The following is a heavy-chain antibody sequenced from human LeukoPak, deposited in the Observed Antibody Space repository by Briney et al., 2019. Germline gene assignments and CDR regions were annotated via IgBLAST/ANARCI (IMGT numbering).Heavy chain of an antibody. J-gene: IGHJ6*04. CDR1: GGPMSNFY. CDR2: IYYRGSN. V-gene: IGHV4-59*01. Sequence: SETLPLTCTVSGGPMSNFYWSWMRQAPGKGLEWIGYIYYRGSNNYNPSLKSRVTISVDTSKNQASLKLSSVTAADTAVYYCAREFPHLDVWGKGTTVTVSS. CDR3: AREFPHLDV.